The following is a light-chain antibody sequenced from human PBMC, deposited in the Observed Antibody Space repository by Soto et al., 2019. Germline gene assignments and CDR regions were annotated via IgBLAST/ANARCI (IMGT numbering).Light chain of an antibody. J-gene: IGKJ3*01. V-gene: IGKV3-20*01. CDR3: QQYASAPFS. Sequence: EIVLTQSPGTLSLSPGDRATLSCRASHSINTSFLAWFQQKPGQAPRLFIYAASTRATGIPDRFSGSASETDFTLTINRLEPEDSAVYYCQQYASAPFSLGPGTKVDIK. CDR1: HSINTSF. CDR2: AAS.